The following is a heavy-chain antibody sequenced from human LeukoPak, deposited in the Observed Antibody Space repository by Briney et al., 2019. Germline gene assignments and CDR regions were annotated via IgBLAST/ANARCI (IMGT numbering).Heavy chain of an antibody. Sequence: SVKVSCKASGGTFSSYAMSWVRQAPGQGLEWMGRIIPILGIANYAQKFQGRVTITADKSTSTAYMELSSLRSEDTAVYYCARDLPYGDYSHFDYWGQGTLVTVSS. CDR1: GGTFSSYA. J-gene: IGHJ4*02. D-gene: IGHD4-17*01. V-gene: IGHV1-69*04. CDR2: IIPILGIA. CDR3: ARDLPYGDYSHFDY.